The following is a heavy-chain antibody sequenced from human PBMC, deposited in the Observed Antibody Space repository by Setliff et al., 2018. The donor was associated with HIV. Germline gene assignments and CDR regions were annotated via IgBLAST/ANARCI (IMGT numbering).Heavy chain of an antibody. CDR3: ARGKGGVVGPAEFDY. V-gene: IGHV4-34*01. D-gene: IGHD1-26*01. CDR2: INHTGNT. J-gene: IGHJ4*02. Sequence: SETLSLTCAVYGGSFSGYHWNWIRQFPGKGLEWIGEINHTGNTQYNPSLKSRVTMSEETSKNQFSLKLKSVNAADTAIYFCARGKGGVVGPAEFDYWGPGTLVTVSS. CDR1: GGSFSGYH.